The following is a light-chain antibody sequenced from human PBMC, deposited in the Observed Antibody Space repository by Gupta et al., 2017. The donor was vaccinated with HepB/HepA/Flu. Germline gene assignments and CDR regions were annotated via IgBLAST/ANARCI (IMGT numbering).Light chain of an antibody. CDR1: QSISTY. V-gene: IGKV1-39*01. CDR3: QQCDNTPIT. CDR2: AAS. Sequence: DIQMTQIPSPLPASVGDRATITFRASQSISTYLTWYQQKPGKGPKVLIYAASSVESGVPSRFSGSGSGTDFTLTISRLQPEDFARYCCQQCDNTPITCGQGTRLDIK. J-gene: IGKJ5*01.